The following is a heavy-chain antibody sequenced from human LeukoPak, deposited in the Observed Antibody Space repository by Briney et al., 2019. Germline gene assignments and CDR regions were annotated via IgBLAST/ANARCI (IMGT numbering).Heavy chain of an antibody. V-gene: IGHV3-30*18. CDR2: ISYDGSNK. D-gene: IGHD3-10*01. J-gene: IGHJ4*02. CDR3: AKDRHYYGSGSYFFVNY. CDR1: GFTFSSYG. Sequence: GRSLRLSCAASGFTFSSYGMHWVRQAPGKGLEWVAVISYDGSNKYYADSVKGRFTISRDDSKNTLYLQMNSLRAEDTAVYYCAKDRHYYGSGSYFFVNYWGQGTLVTVSS.